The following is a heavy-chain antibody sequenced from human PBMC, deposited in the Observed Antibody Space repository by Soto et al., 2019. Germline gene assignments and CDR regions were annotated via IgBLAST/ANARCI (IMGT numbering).Heavy chain of an antibody. CDR3: AREYTAWPLAYGLDV. J-gene: IGHJ6*02. D-gene: IGHD2-2*02. Sequence: VGSLRLSCVVSGFTFSTYSINWVRQAPGKGLGWVSSISSRSDIYYADSVKGRFTISRDNAKNSVSLQMNSLRAEDTAVYYCAREYTAWPLAYGLDVWGQGTTVTVSS. V-gene: IGHV3-21*01. CDR1: GFTFSTYS. CDR2: ISSRSDI.